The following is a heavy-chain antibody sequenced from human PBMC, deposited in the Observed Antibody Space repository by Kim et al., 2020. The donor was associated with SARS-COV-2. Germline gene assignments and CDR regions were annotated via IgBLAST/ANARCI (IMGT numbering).Heavy chain of an antibody. Sequence: CYADSVKGRFTISRDNAKNSLYLQLNSLRAEDTAVYYCARDSSYSGYYNYWGQGTLVTVSS. J-gene: IGHJ4*02. CDR3: ARDSSYSGYYNY. D-gene: IGHD3-9*01. V-gene: IGHV3-21*01.